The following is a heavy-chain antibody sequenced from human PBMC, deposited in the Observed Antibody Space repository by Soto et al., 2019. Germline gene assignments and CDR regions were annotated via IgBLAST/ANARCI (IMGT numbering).Heavy chain of an antibody. CDR1: GFTFDDYA. Sequence: EVQLVESGGGLVQPGRSLRLSCAASGFTFDDYAMHWVRQAPGKGLEWVSGISWNSRSIGYADSVKGRFTISRDKAKNSLYLQMNSLRAEDTALYYCAKDLAYGDAFDIWGQGTMVTVSS. CDR2: ISWNSRSI. J-gene: IGHJ3*02. V-gene: IGHV3-9*01. D-gene: IGHD4-17*01. CDR3: AKDLAYGDAFDI.